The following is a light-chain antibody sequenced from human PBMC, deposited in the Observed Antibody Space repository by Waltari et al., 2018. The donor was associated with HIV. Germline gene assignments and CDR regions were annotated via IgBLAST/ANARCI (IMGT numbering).Light chain of an antibody. Sequence: IQMTQSPSILSASVGDRVTVTCRASQNVDSWLAWYQQRPGKAPKLLIYTASTLQYGVPARFTGSGSGTNFTLTINSLHPDDFATYYCQQYNSDFYTFGLGTRLDLK. V-gene: IGKV1-5*03. CDR1: QNVDSW. CDR2: TAS. J-gene: IGKJ2*01. CDR3: QQYNSDFYT.